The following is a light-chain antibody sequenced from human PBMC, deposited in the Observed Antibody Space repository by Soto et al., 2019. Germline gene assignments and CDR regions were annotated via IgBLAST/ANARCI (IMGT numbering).Light chain of an antibody. Sequence: QSMLTQPPSASGTPGQRVTLSCSGSSSNIGFNAVNWYQQLPGTAPKLVMHGNSQRPSGVPDRFSGSKSGTSASLAISGLRTEDEAQYYCSSYTNKNSYILFGGGTKLTVL. CDR2: GNS. CDR3: SSYTNKNSYIL. CDR1: SSNIGFNA. V-gene: IGLV1-44*01. J-gene: IGLJ2*01.